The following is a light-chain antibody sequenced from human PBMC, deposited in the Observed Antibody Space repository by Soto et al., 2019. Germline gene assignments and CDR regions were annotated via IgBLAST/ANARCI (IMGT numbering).Light chain of an antibody. CDR3: QQLNFFPIT. CDR1: QSISSW. CDR2: DAS. V-gene: IGKV1-5*01. J-gene: IGKJ5*01. Sequence: DIPMTQSPSTLSASVGDRVTITCRASQSISSWLAWYQQKPGKAPKLLIYDASSLESGVPSRFSGSGSGTEFTLTITSLQPGDFATYYCQQLNFFPITFGQGTRLEIK.